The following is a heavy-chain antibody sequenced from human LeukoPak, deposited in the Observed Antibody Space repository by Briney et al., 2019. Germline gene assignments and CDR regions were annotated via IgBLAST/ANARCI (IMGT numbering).Heavy chain of an antibody. CDR2: ISDSGTT. J-gene: IGHJ4*02. CDR1: GVSISTFS. V-gene: IGHV4-59*01. Sequence: SETLSLTCTVSGVSISTFSRSWIRQPPGKGLEWIADISDSGTTNYSPSLKSRVIISLDTSKNQVSLLLSSMTAADTAVYHCASRLWYSGSSGYYFDYWGQGALVTVSS. CDR3: ASRLWYSGSSGYYFDY. D-gene: IGHD1-26*01.